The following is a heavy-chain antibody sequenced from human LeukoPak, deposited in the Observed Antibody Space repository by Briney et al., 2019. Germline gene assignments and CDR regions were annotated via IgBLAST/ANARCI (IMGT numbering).Heavy chain of an antibody. D-gene: IGHD3-10*01. V-gene: IGHV3-20*04. CDR1: GFTFPDYG. CDR2: VDLNGGST. CDR3: ARLFNFYGSGTYYPFDS. J-gene: IGHJ4*02. Sequence: GSLRLSCAASGFTFPDYGMSWVRLAPGEGLEWVSGVDLNGGSTHYADSVKGRFTISRDNAKNSLYLQMNTLRAEDTALYYCARLFNFYGSGTYYPFDSWGQGALVTVSS.